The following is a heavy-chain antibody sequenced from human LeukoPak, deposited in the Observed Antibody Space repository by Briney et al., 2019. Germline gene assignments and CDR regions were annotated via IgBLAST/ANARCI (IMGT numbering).Heavy chain of an antibody. J-gene: IGHJ4*02. CDR1: GFTFSNYA. Sequence: PGGSLRLSCAASGFTFSNYAMSWVRQAPGKGLEWVSVISGSGSSTYYADSVKGRFTISRDNSKNTLYLQMNSLRAEDTAVYYCAKDLLERRAYYVDYWGQGTLVVVSS. D-gene: IGHD1-1*01. CDR2: ISGSGSST. V-gene: IGHV3-23*01. CDR3: AKDLLERRAYYVDY.